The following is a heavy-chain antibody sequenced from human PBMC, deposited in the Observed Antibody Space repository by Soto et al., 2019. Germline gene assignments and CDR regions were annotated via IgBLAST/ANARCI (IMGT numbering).Heavy chain of an antibody. CDR3: ARPYYDFWSGYSENYYYYGMDV. D-gene: IGHD3-3*01. V-gene: IGHV3-30*03. J-gene: IGHJ6*02. Sequence: GGSLRLSCAASGFTFSSYGMHWVRQAPGKGLEWVAVISYDGSNKYYADSVKGRFTISRDNSKNTLYLQMNSLRAEDTAVYYCARPYYDFWSGYSENYYYYGMDVWGQGTTVTVSS. CDR1: GFTFSSYG. CDR2: ISYDGSNK.